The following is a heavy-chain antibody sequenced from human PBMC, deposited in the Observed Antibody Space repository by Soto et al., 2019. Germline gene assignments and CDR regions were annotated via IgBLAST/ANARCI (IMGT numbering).Heavy chain of an antibody. J-gene: IGHJ6*02. V-gene: IGHV4-4*07. D-gene: IGHD2-15*01. CDR2: IYTSGTT. CDR1: GGSISSYY. Sequence: QVQLQESGPGLVKPSETLSPTCTVSGGSISSYYWSWIRQPAGKGLEWIGRIYTSGTTNYNPSLKSRVTMSVDTSKNQFSLKLSSVTAADTAVYYCARQVVVAATGKNYYGMDVWGQGTTVTVSS. CDR3: ARQVVVAATGKNYYGMDV.